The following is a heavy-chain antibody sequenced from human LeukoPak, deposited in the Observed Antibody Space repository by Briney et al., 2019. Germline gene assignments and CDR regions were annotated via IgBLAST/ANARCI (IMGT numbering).Heavy chain of an antibody. J-gene: IGHJ3*02. V-gene: IGHV3-48*03. Sequence: PGGSLCLSCAASGFTFSSYEMNWVRQAPGKGLEWVSYISSSGNTIYYADSVKGRFTISRDNAKNSLYLQMNSLRAEDTAVFYCARETGRAVAANFAYDIWGQGTMVTVSS. CDR2: ISSSGNTI. D-gene: IGHD6-19*01. CDR3: ARETGRAVAANFAYDI. CDR1: GFTFSSYE.